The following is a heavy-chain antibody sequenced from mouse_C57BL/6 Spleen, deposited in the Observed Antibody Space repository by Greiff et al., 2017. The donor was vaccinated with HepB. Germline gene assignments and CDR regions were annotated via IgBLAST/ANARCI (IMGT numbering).Heavy chain of an antibody. CDR2: IYPRDGST. D-gene: IGHD2-3*01. CDR3: ARWGDGYYGGDWYFDV. V-gene: IGHV1-78*01. J-gene: IGHJ1*03. Sequence: VKVVESDAELVKPGASVKISCKVSGYTFTDHTIHWMKQRPEQGLEWIGYIYPRDGSTKYNEKFKGKATLTADKSSSTAYMQLNSLTSEDSAVYFCARWGDGYYGGDWYFDVWGTGTTVTVSS. CDR1: GYTFTDHT.